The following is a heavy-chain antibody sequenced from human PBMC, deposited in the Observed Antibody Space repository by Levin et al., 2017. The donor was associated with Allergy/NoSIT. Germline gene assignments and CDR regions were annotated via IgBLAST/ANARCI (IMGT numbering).Heavy chain of an antibody. J-gene: IGHJ5*02. D-gene: IGHD5-12*01. V-gene: IGHV1-8*01. Sequence: ASVKVSCKASGYTFTSYDINWVRQATGQGLEWMGWMNPNSGNTGYAQKFQGRVTMTRNTSISTAYMELSSLRSEDTAVYYCARANTNIVATTDYNWFDPWGQGTLVTVSS. CDR1: GYTFTSYD. CDR3: ARANTNIVATTDYNWFDP. CDR2: MNPNSGNT.